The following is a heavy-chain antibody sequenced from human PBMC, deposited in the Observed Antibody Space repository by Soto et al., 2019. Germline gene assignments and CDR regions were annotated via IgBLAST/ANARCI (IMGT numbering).Heavy chain of an antibody. CDR1: GYTLTSYD. D-gene: IGHD5-18*01. CDR3: ASSAMDHYYYGMDV. CDR2: INPNSGGT. V-gene: IGHV1-2*04. J-gene: IGHJ6*02. Sequence: GASVKVSCKASGYTLTSYDSNWVRLATGQGLEWMGWINPNSGGTNYAQKFQGWVTMTRDTSISTAYMELSRLRSDDTAVYYCASSAMDHYYYGMDVWGQGTTVTVSS.